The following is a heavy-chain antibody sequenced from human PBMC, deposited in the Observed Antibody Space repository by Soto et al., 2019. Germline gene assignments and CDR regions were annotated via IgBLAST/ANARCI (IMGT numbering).Heavy chain of an antibody. J-gene: IGHJ4*02. CDR3: ARADYGDTKIYSFDH. V-gene: IGHV1-18*01. CDR1: GYTFTEYG. CDR2: ISPYNGKT. D-gene: IGHD4-17*01. Sequence: ASVKVSCKTSGYTFTEYGISWFRQAPGQGLEWMGWISPYNGKTNYIQEFQDRVTITTDTSSTTVYMDLRSLKSDDTAIYFCARADYGDTKIYSFDHWGQGTLVTVSS.